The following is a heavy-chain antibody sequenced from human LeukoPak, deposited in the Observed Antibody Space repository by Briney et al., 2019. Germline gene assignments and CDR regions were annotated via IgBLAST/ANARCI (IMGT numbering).Heavy chain of an antibody. J-gene: IGHJ3*02. V-gene: IGHV3-21*01. Sequence: PGGSLRLSCEVSGITFSRHSMNWVRQAPGRGVEWVASIGSSRRYIYHADSVRGRFTISGDNAEKSLYLEMNRLRVEDTAVYYCTRGLEYSSTDAFDIWGQGIMVTVSS. D-gene: IGHD6-6*01. CDR2: IGSSRRYI. CDR1: GITFSRHS. CDR3: TRGLEYSSTDAFDI.